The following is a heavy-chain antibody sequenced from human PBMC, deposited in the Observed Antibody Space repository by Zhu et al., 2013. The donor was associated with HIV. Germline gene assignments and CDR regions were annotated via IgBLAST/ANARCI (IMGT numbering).Heavy chain of an antibody. CDR2: IIPIFGTA. J-gene: IGHJ6*02. D-gene: IGHD2-2*01. V-gene: IGHV1-69*01. CDR1: GGTFSSYA. CDR3: ARDLECGTSCYGGTNYYYYGMDV. Sequence: QVQLVQSGAEVKKPGSSVKVSCKASGGTFSSYAISWVRQAPGQGLEWMGGIIPIFGTANYAQKFQGRVTITADESTSTAYMELSSLRSEDTAVYYCARDLECGTSCYGGTNYYYYGMDVWGQGTTVTVSS.